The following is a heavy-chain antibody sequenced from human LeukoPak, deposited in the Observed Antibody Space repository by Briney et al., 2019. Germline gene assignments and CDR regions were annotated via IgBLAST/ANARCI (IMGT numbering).Heavy chain of an antibody. CDR3: ARDYAVAGTEGMD. J-gene: IGHJ4*02. D-gene: IGHD6-19*01. V-gene: IGHV1-18*01. CDR2: ISAYNGNT. CDR1: GYTFTSYG. Sequence: ASVKVSCKASGYTFTSYGISWVRQAPGQGLEWMGWISAYNGNTNYAQKLQGRVTMTTDTSTSTVYMELSSLRSEDTAVYYCARDYAVAGTEGMDWGQGTLVTVSS.